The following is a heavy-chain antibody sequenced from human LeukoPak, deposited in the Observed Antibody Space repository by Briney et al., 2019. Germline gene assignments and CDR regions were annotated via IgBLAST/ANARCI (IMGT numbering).Heavy chain of an antibody. CDR2: ISGSGGTT. D-gene: IGHD3-16*01. J-gene: IGHJ6*02. Sequence: GGSLRLSCAASGFTFNNFAMSWVRQAPGKGLEWVSSISGSGGTTYYADFVKGRFTISRDNSKNTLSLQMHSLRAEDTAVYYCAKAEGDYYYYGMDVWGQGTTVTVSS. V-gene: IGHV3-23*01. CDR3: AKAEGDYYYYGMDV. CDR1: GFTFNNFA.